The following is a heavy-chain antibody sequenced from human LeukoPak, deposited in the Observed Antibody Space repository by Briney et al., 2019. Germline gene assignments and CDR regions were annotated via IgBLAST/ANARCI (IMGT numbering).Heavy chain of an antibody. CDR3: ARHRYYDSSGFDY. CDR1: GGSISSGSYY. V-gene: IGHV4-61*02. CDR2: IYTSGST. Sequence: SETLSLTCTVSGGSISSGSYYWSWIRQPAGKGLEWIGRIYTSGSTNYNPSLKSRVTISVDTSKNQFSLKLSSVTAADTAVYYCARHRYYDSSGFDYWGQGTLVTVSS. J-gene: IGHJ4*02. D-gene: IGHD3-22*01.